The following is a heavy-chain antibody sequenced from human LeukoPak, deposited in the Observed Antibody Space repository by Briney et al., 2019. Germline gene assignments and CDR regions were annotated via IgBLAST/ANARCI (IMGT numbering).Heavy chain of an antibody. V-gene: IGHV1-2*02. J-gene: IGHJ5*02. CDR3: ARADMVRGVGLFFDRNWFDP. Sequence: ASVKVSCKTSGYTFTAYYIHWVRQAPGQGLEWVGWINPNSGGTNYAQKFQGRVTMTRDTSIRTAYMGLSRLRSDDTAVYYCARADMVRGVGLFFDRNWFDPWGQGTLVTVSS. CDR2: INPNSGGT. D-gene: IGHD3-10*01. CDR1: GYTFTAYY.